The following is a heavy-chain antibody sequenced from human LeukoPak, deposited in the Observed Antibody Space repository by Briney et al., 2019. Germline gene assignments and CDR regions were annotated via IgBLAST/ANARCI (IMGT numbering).Heavy chain of an antibody. Sequence: KSGGSLRLSCAPSGFTFNTFNMTWVRQAPGKGLEWVSSITSGGYYICCADSVKGRFTTSRDNAKNSLSLQLNSLRVEDTAVYYCARGHYDVLAASYKWTPDYWGQGTLVTVSS. CDR2: ITSGGYYI. V-gene: IGHV3-21*01. CDR1: GFTFNTFN. J-gene: IGHJ4*02. D-gene: IGHD3-9*01. CDR3: ARGHYDVLAASYKWTPDY.